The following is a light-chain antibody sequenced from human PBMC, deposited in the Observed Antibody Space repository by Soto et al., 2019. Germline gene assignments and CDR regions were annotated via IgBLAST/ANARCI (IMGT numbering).Light chain of an antibody. V-gene: IGKV3-15*01. J-gene: IGKJ1*01. CDR3: QEYSNWPPWT. CDR1: QSVSSS. CDR2: GAS. Sequence: EIVMTQSPATLSVSPGERATLSCRASQSVSSSLAWYQQKPGQAPRLLIYGASTRATGIPARFSGSGSGTDFTLTISSLQSEDFAFYYCQEYSNWPPWTFGQGTKVEIK.